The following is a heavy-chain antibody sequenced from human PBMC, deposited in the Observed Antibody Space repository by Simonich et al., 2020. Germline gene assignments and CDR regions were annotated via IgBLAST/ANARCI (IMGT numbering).Heavy chain of an antibody. Sequence: QVQLVQSGDEVKKPGASVKIYCKASGYTFNGYCMHWVRQAPGQGLKWMVWINQNSGGPNYAQKFQGRGTMTRDTSISTAYMELSRLRSDDTAVYYCARVPPTSGSYYYYYYYMDVWGKGTTVTVSS. J-gene: IGHJ6*03. CDR2: INQNSGGP. V-gene: IGHV1-2*02. CDR3: ARVPPTSGSYYYYYYYMDV. CDR1: GYTFNGYC. D-gene: IGHD1-26*01.